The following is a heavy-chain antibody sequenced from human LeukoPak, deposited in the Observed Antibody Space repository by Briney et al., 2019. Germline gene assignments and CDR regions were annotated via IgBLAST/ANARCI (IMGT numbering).Heavy chain of an antibody. CDR1: GGTFSSYA. Sequence: GSSVKVSCKASGGTFSSYAISWMRQAPGQGLEWMGGIIPIFGTANYAQKFQGKVTITADESTSTAYMELSSLRSEDTAVYYCARAQYSSAGAGAYYYYGLDVWGQGTTVTVSS. V-gene: IGHV1-69*01. D-gene: IGHD6-19*01. CDR3: ARAQYSSAGAGAYYYYGLDV. CDR2: IIPIFGTA. J-gene: IGHJ6*02.